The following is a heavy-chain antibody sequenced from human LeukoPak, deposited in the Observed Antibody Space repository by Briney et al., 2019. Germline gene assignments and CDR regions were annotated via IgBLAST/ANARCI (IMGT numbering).Heavy chain of an antibody. V-gene: IGHV1-8*01. J-gene: IGHJ4*02. Sequence: ASVKASCKASGYTFTSYDINWVRQATGQGLEWMGWMNPNSGNTGYAQKFQGRVTMTRDTSISTAYMELSSLTSEDSAVYYCARGRGSGSGWRRFDYWGQGTLVTVSS. CDR1: GYTFTSYD. CDR2: MNPNSGNT. D-gene: IGHD6-19*01. CDR3: ARGRGSGSGWRRFDY.